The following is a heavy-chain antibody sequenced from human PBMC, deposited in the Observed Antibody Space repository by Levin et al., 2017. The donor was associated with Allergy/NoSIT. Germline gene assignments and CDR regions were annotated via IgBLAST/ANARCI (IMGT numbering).Heavy chain of an antibody. CDR3: ARVNDFWSGHPFDF. CDR1: GYTFTTYD. D-gene: IGHD3-3*01. J-gene: IGHJ5*01. CDR2: MSPNSGNT. V-gene: IGHV1-8*01. Sequence: PWASVKVSCKASGYTFTTYDINWVRQATGHGLEWMGWMSPNSGNTGYAQKFQGRVTMTRDTSINTAFMELSSLRSEDTAVYYCARVNDFWSGHPFDFWGQGALVTVSS.